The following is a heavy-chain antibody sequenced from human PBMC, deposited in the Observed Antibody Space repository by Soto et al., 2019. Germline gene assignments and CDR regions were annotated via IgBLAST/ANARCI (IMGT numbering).Heavy chain of an antibody. J-gene: IGHJ6*02. V-gene: IGHV4-34*01. Sequence: SETLSLTCAVYGGSFSGYYWSWIRQPPGKGLEWIGEINHSGSTNYNPSLKSRVTISVDTSKNQFSLKLSSVTAADTAVYYCARGRQQLVPPYYYYGMDVWGQGTTVTVSS. CDR3: ARGRQQLVPPYYYYGMDV. CDR2: INHSGST. D-gene: IGHD6-13*01. CDR1: GGSFSGYY.